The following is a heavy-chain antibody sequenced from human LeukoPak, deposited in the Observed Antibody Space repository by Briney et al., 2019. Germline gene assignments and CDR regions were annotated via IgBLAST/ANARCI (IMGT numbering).Heavy chain of an antibody. CDR2: IYYSGST. J-gene: IGHJ4*02. CDR3: ARSSSGYYGGYVY. Sequence: PSETLSLTCTVSGGSISSYCWSWIRQPAGKGLEWIGYIYYSGSTNYNPSLKSRVTISVDTSKNQFSLKLSSVTAADTAVYYCARSSSGYYGGYVYWGQGTLVTVSS. D-gene: IGHD3-22*01. V-gene: IGHV4-59*01. CDR1: GGSISSYC.